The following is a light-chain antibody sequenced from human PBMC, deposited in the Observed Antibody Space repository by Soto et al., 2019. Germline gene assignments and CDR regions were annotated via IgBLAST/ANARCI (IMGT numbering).Light chain of an antibody. CDR3: PSLFT. Sequence: EIVLTQYPATLSLSPGERATLSCRASQSVSNYLAWYQQKPGQAPRLLIYDVTNRATGIPARFSGSGSGTDFTLSISSLEPEDFAVYYCPSLFTVGPGTKVDIK. CDR1: QSVSNY. CDR2: DVT. J-gene: IGKJ3*01. V-gene: IGKV3-11*01.